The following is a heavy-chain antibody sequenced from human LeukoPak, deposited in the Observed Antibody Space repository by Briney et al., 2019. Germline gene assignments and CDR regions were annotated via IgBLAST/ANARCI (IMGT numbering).Heavy chain of an antibody. J-gene: IGHJ5*02. D-gene: IGHD2-2*01. CDR3: ARDMNVVVPAAIGDWFDP. CDR2: IHTSGST. CDR1: GGSISSYY. V-gene: IGHV4-4*07. Sequence: SETLSLTCTVSGGSISSYYWSWIRQPAGKGLEWIGRIHTSGSTNYNPSLKSRVTMSVDTSKNQFSLKLSSVTAADTAVYYCARDMNVVVPAAIGDWFDPWGQGTLVTVSS.